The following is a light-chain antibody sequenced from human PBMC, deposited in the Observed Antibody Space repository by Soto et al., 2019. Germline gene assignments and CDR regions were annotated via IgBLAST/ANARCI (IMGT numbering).Light chain of an antibody. V-gene: IGLV1-40*01. CDR3: QSYDISLSGSGV. CDR2: GHN. Sequence: QSVLTQPPSVSGAPGQRVTISCTGNASNIGAGYEVHWYQQPPGKAPKLLISGHNIRPSGVPDRFCGSKSGTAASLAINGLQAEPEADDYCQSYDISLSGSGVFGGGTKLTVL. CDR1: ASNIGAGYE. J-gene: IGLJ3*02.